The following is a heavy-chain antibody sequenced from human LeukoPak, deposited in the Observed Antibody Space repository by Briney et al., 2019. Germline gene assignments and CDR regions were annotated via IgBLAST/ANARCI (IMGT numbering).Heavy chain of an antibody. J-gene: IGHJ6*02. V-gene: IGHV4-59*01. D-gene: IGHD5-18*01. CDR1: GGSISSYY. CDR3: ARVVGYSYGYAGDYYYYGMDV. Sequence: SETLSLTCTVSGGSISSYYWSWIRQPPGKGLEWIGYIYYSGSTNYNPSLKSRVTISVDTSKNQFSLKLSSVTAADTAVYYCARVVGYSYGYAGDYYYYGMDVWGRGTTVTVSS. CDR2: IYYSGST.